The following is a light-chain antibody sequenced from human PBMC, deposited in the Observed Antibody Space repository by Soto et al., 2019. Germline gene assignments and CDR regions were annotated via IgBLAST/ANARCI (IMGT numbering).Light chain of an antibody. Sequence: QSVLTQPPSVSGAPGQRGTLSCTGSSSNIGAGYDVHWYQQLPGTAPKLLISGNSNRPSGVPDRFSGSKSGTSASLAITGLQAGDEADYYCQSYDSSRSVVFGGGTKVTVL. V-gene: IGLV1-40*01. CDR3: QSYDSSRSVV. CDR1: SSNIGAGYD. J-gene: IGLJ2*01. CDR2: GNS.